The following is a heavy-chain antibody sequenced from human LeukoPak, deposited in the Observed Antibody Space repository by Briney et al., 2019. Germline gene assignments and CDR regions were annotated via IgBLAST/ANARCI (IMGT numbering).Heavy chain of an antibody. CDR2: IYTSGST. Sequence: ETLSLTCTVSGGSISSYYWSWIRQPAGKGLEWIGRIYTSGSTNYNPSLKSRVTMSVDTSKNQFSLKLSSVTAADTAVYYCARETSQKGAHYMDVWGKGTTVTISS. J-gene: IGHJ6*03. CDR3: ARETSQKGAHYMDV. V-gene: IGHV4-4*07. D-gene: IGHD3-16*01. CDR1: GGSISSYY.